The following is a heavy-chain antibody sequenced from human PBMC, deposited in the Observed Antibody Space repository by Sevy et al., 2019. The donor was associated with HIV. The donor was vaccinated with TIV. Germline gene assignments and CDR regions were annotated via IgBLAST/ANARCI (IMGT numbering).Heavy chain of an antibody. V-gene: IGHV1-46*01. D-gene: IGHD3-9*01. J-gene: IGHJ4*02. CDR3: TRTDYDILTGYSHHFDY. CDR1: GYTFTSYY. CDR2: INPSGGST. Sequence: ASVKVSCKASGYTFTSYYMHWVRQAPGQGLEWMGIINPSGGSTSYAQKFQGRVTMTRDTSTSTVYMELSSLRSEDTAVYYCTRTDYDILTGYSHHFDYWGQGTLVTVSS.